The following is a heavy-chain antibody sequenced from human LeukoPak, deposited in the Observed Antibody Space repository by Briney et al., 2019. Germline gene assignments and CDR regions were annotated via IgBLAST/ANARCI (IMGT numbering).Heavy chain of an antibody. CDR3: AADYYASGAPTGD. D-gene: IGHD3-22*01. CDR1: GFTFSTCG. V-gene: IGHV3-30*03. Sequence: GSLRLSCAASGFTFSTCGMHWVRQAPGKGLEWVAVISYDGSNKYFADSVKGRFTISRDNSKNTLYLQMNSLRAEDTALYYCAADYYASGAPTGDWGQRILVTVSS. CDR2: ISYDGSNK. J-gene: IGHJ4*02.